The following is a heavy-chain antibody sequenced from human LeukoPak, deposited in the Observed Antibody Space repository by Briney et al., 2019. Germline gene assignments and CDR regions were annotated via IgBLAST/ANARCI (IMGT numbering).Heavy chain of an antibody. V-gene: IGHV3-30*02. Sequence: GGSLRLSCAASGFTFSSYGMHWVRQAPGKGLEWVAYIRYDRSNKYYADSVKGRFTISRDNSKNTLYLQMNSLRAEDTAVYYCAKGAVYYYDSSGYYFDYWGQGTLVTVSS. CDR1: GFTFSSYG. J-gene: IGHJ4*02. CDR3: AKGAVYYYDSSGYYFDY. CDR2: IRYDRSNK. D-gene: IGHD3-22*01.